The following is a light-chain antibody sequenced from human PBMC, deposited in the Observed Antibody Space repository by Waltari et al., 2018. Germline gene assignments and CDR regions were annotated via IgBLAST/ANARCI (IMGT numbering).Light chain of an antibody. Sequence: EIVLTQSPATLSLSPGERATLSCRASQSVSSYLAWYQQKPGQAPRLLIYDASNRATGIPARFSGSGSGTDFTLTISSPEPEDFAVYYCQQRSNWPPEITFGPGTKVDIK. CDR1: QSVSSY. CDR3: QQRSNWPPEIT. V-gene: IGKV3-11*01. CDR2: DAS. J-gene: IGKJ3*01.